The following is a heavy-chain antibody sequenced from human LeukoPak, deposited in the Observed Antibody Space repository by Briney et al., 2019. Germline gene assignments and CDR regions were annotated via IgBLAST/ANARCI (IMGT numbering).Heavy chain of an antibody. CDR1: GFSFNSDW. D-gene: IGHD6-6*01. Sequence: AGGSLRLSCAASGFSFNSDWMDWVRQAPGKGLEWVANIKHDESEKNYLDSVKGRFTISRDNAKNSLYLQMNSLRAEDTAVYYCAREYSSSSGRSFDYWGQGTLVTVSS. CDR3: AREYSSSSGRSFDY. J-gene: IGHJ4*02. CDR2: IKHDESEK. V-gene: IGHV3-7*01.